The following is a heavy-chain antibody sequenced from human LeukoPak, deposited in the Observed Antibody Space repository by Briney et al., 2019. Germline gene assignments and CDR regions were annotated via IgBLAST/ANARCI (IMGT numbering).Heavy chain of an antibody. CDR2: IYTSGST. CDR1: GGSISSGSYY. J-gene: IGHJ5*02. V-gene: IGHV4-61*02. D-gene: IGHD5-18*01. CDR3: ARDSAVADPIGFDP. Sequence: SEALSLTRTVSGGSISSGSYYWSWIRQPAGKGLEWIGRIYTSGSTNYNPSLKSRVTISVDTSKKQFSLKLSSVTAADTAVYHCARDSAVADPIGFDPWGQGTLVTVSS.